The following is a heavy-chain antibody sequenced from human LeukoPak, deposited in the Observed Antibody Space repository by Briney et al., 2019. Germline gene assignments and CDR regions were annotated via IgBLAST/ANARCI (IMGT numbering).Heavy chain of an antibody. V-gene: IGHV3-7*01. D-gene: IGHD5-12*01. CDR1: GFTFSSYW. J-gene: IGHJ6*02. Sequence: PGGSLRLSCAASGFTFSSYWMSWVRQAPGKGLEWVANIKQDGSEKYYVGSVKGRFTISRDNAKNSLYLQMNSLRAEDTAVYYCARWRVYSGYGLDYYYYYGMDVWGQGTTVTVSS. CDR2: IKQDGSEK. CDR3: ARWRVYSGYGLDYYYYYGMDV.